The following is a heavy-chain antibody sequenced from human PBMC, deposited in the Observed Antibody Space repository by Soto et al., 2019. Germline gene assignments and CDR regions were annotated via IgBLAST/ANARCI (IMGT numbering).Heavy chain of an antibody. CDR1: GFTFSSYG. CDR2: IWYDGSNK. Sequence: GGSLRLSCAASGFTFSSYGMHWVRQAPGKGLEWVAVIWYDGSNKYYADSVKGRFTISRDNSKNTLYLQMNSLRAEDTAVYYCARGFYYDSSGYFLYWGQGTLVTVSP. D-gene: IGHD3-22*01. V-gene: IGHV3-33*01. J-gene: IGHJ4*02. CDR3: ARGFYYDSSGYFLY.